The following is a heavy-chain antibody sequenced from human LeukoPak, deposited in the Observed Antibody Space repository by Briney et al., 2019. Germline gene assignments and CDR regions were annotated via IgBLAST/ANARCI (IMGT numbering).Heavy chain of an antibody. Sequence: GGSLRLSCAASGFTFSDYYMSWIRQAPGKGLEWVSHISSSSSTIYYADSVKGRFTISRDNAKNSLYLQMNSLRAEDTAVYYCAKVPDCSGGSCLAAYFDYWGQGTLVTVSS. J-gene: IGHJ4*02. V-gene: IGHV3-11*01. D-gene: IGHD2-15*01. CDR3: AKVPDCSGGSCLAAYFDY. CDR1: GFTFSDYY. CDR2: ISSSSSTI.